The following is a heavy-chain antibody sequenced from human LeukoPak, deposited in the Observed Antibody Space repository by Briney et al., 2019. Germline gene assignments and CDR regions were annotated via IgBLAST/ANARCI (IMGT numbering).Heavy chain of an antibody. CDR3: ARHGLYYYGSGSYSPPYPDY. CDR1: GYSFTSYW. Sequence: GESLKISCKGSGYSFTSYWIGWVRQMPGKGLEWMGIIYPGDSDTRYSPSFQGQVTISADKSISTAYLQWSSLKASDTAMYYCARHGLYYYGSGSYSPPYPDYWGQGTLVTVSS. V-gene: IGHV5-51*01. D-gene: IGHD3-10*01. J-gene: IGHJ4*02. CDR2: IYPGDSDT.